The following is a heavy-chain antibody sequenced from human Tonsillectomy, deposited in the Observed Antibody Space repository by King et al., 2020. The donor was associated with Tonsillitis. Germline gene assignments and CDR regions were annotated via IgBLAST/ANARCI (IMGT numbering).Heavy chain of an antibody. V-gene: IGHV3-23*04. J-gene: IGHJ4*02. CDR1: GFTFSNYA. Sequence: VQLVESGGGLVQPGGSLRLSCAASGFTFSNYAMNWVRQAPGKGLEWVSGISGSGGTTYNADSVKGRFTISRDNSKNTLYLQMNSLRAEDTAIYYCAKDGGGGDWVYGVLGIDYWGQGTLVTVSS. CDR3: AKDGGGGDWVYGVLGIDY. CDR2: ISGSGGTT. D-gene: IGHD3-9*01.